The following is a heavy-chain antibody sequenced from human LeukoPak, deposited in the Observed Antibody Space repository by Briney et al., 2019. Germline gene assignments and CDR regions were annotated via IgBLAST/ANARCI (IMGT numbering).Heavy chain of an antibody. V-gene: IGHV1-18*01. D-gene: IGHD6-13*01. CDR1: GYTFTSYG. Sequence: ASVKVSCKASGYTFTSYGISWVRQAPGQGLEWMGWISAYNGNTNYAQKLQGRVTMTTDTSTSTAYMELRSLRSDDTAVYYCARIDYSAAGPGCFDYWGQGTLVTVSS. J-gene: IGHJ4*02. CDR3: ARIDYSAAGPGCFDY. CDR2: ISAYNGNT.